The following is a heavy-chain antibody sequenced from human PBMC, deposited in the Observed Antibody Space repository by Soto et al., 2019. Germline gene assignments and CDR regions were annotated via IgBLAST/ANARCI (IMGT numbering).Heavy chain of an antibody. D-gene: IGHD3-3*01. CDR3: ARHGNYDFWSGYYAAIFDY. Sequence: SETLSLTCAVYGGSFSGYYWSWIRQPPGKGLEWIGEINHSGSTNYNPSLKSRVTISVDTSKNQFSLKLSSVTAADTAVYYCARHGNYDFWSGYYAAIFDYWGQGTLVTVSS. CDR2: INHSGST. J-gene: IGHJ4*02. V-gene: IGHV4-34*01. CDR1: GGSFSGYY.